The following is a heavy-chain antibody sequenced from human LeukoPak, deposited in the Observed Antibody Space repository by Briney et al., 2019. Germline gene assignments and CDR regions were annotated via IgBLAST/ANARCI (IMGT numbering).Heavy chain of an antibody. D-gene: IGHD3-22*01. CDR3: ARLIPHYYDSSGYFSEDPWAFDI. Sequence: SETLSLTCAVYGGSFSGYYWSWIRQPPGKGLEWIGEINHSGSTNYNPSLKSRVAISLDTSKNQFSLKLSSVTAADTAVYYCARLIPHYYDSSGYFSEDPWAFDIWGQGTMVTVSS. CDR2: INHSGST. J-gene: IGHJ3*02. V-gene: IGHV4-34*01. CDR1: GGSFSGYY.